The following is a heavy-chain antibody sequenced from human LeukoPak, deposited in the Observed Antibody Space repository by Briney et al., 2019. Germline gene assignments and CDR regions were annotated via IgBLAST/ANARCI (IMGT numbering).Heavy chain of an antibody. CDR3: ARGLRYCSSTSCYPY. D-gene: IGHD2-2*01. V-gene: IGHV1-8*01. CDR1: GYTFTSYD. J-gene: IGHJ4*02. CDR2: MNPNSGNT. Sequence: ASVKVSCKASGYTFTSYDINGVRQATGQGLEWMGWMNPNSGNTGYAQKFQGRVTMTRNTSISTAYMELSSLRSEDTAVYYCARGLRYCSSTSCYPYWGQGTLVTVSS.